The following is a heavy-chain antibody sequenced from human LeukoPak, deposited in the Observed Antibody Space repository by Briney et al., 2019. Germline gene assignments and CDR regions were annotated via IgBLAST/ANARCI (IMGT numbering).Heavy chain of an antibody. CDR3: ARVTSSGYLGWYFDL. CDR2: IYSGGST. D-gene: IGHD3-22*01. V-gene: IGHV3-53*01. Sequence: GGSLRLSCAASGFTFSSYAMSWVRQAPGKGLEWVSVIYSGGSTYYADSVKGRFTISRDNSKNTLYLQMNSLRAEDTAVYYCARVTSSGYLGWYFDLWGRGTLVTVSS. J-gene: IGHJ2*01. CDR1: GFTFSSYA.